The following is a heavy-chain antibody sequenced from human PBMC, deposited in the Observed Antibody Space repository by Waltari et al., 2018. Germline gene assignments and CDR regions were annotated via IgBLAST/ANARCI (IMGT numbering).Heavy chain of an antibody. J-gene: IGHJ4*02. CDR3: AREISGTLYY. V-gene: IGHV1-2*06. Sequence: QVQLVQSGAEVKKPGASVKVSCKASGYTFTGYYMPWVRQAPGQGLEWMGRIHPNSGTTNFAQKFQGRVTMTRDTSISTAYMELSGLRSDDTAVYYCAREISGTLYYWGQGTLVTVSS. CDR1: GYTFTGYY. CDR2: IHPNSGTT. D-gene: IGHD1-7*01.